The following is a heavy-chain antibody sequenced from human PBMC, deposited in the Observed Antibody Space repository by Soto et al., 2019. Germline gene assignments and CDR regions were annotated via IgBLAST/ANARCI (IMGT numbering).Heavy chain of an antibody. CDR3: ARRYGDQFDY. CDR1: GGSISSYY. D-gene: IGHD4-17*01. CDR2: IYYSGST. Sequence: QVQLQESGPGLVKPSETLSLTCTVSGGSISSYYWSWIRQPPGKGLEWIGYIYYSGSTNYNPPLKSRVTISVDTSKNQFSLRLSSVTAADTAVYYCARRYGDQFDYWGQGTLVTVSS. V-gene: IGHV4-59*01. J-gene: IGHJ4*02.